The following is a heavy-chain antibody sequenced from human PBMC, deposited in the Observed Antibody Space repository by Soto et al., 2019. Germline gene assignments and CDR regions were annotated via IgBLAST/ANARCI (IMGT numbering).Heavy chain of an antibody. CDR1: GGTFSSYT. D-gene: IGHD2-8*01. CDR2: IIPILGIA. CDR3: AREETYCTNGVCYTDWFDP. J-gene: IGHJ5*02. V-gene: IGHV1-69*04. Sequence: ASVKVSCKASGGTFSSYTISWVRQAPGQGLEWMGRIIPILGIANYAQKFQGRVTIAADKSTSTAYMELSSLRSEDTAVYYCAREETYCTNGVCYTDWFDPWGQGTLVTVSS.